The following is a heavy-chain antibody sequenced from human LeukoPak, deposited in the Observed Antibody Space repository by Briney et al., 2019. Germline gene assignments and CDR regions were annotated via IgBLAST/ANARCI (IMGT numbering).Heavy chain of an antibody. V-gene: IGHV1-3*03. CDR1: GYTFTSYA. Sequence: ASVKVSCKASGYTFTSYAMHWVRQAPGQRLEWMGWINAGNGNTKYSQEFQGRATITRDTSASTAYMELSSLRSEDMAVYYCARSRGEIWFGELFIFDYWGQGTLVTVSS. J-gene: IGHJ4*02. D-gene: IGHD3-10*01. CDR2: INAGNGNT. CDR3: ARSRGEIWFGELFIFDY.